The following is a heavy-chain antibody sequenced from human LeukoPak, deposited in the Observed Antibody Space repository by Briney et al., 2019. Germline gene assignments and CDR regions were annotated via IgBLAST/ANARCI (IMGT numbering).Heavy chain of an antibody. CDR1: GYTFTSYG. D-gene: IGHD3-22*01. J-gene: IGHJ4*02. V-gene: IGHV1-8*02. CDR2: MNPNSGNT. Sequence: ASVKVSCKASGYTFTSYGINWVRQATGQGLEWMGWMNPNSGNTGYAQKFQGRVTMTRNTSISTAYMELSSLRSEDTAVYYCARDGFYDSSGPADYWGQGTLVTVSS. CDR3: ARDGFYDSSGPADY.